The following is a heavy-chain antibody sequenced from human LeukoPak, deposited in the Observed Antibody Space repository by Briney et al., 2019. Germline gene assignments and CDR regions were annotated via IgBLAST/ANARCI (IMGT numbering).Heavy chain of an antibody. Sequence: GSLRLSCAASGFTFSSYWMSWVRQAPGKGLEWVANIKQDGSEKYYVDSVKGRFTISRDNAKNSLYLQMNSLRAEDTTVYYCARDRAWVLTMTEAAPDYWGQGTLVTVSS. CDR2: IKQDGSEK. CDR3: ARDRAWVLTMTEAAPDY. V-gene: IGHV3-7*01. J-gene: IGHJ4*02. CDR1: GFTFSSYW. D-gene: IGHD3-22*01.